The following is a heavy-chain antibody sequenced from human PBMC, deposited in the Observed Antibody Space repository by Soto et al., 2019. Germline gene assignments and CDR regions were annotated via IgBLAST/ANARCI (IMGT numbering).Heavy chain of an antibody. CDR2: IYYSGST. V-gene: IGHV4-59*01. J-gene: IGHJ5*02. CDR3: ARDVATRGWLDP. D-gene: IGHD5-12*01. Sequence: QVQLQESGPGLVKPSETLSLTCTVSGGSMTSYYWNWVRQPPGKGLEWIGYIYYSGSTSYNPSLLSRVTISVDTSKNQSSLKLTSVTAADTAIYYGARDVATRGWLDPWGQGALVSVSS. CDR1: GGSMTSYY.